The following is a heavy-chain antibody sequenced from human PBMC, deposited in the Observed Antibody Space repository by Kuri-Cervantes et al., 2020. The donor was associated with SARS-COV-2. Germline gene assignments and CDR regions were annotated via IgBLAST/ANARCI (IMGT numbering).Heavy chain of an antibody. J-gene: IGHJ6*02. V-gene: IGHV3-30-3*01. CDR2: ISYDGSNK. D-gene: IGHD1-26*01. Sequence: GESLKISCAASGFTFSSYAMHWVRQAPGKGLEWVAVISYDGSNKYYADSVKGRFTISRDNSKNMLYLQMNSLRAEDTAVYYCARWSIVGATRGLLRYYGMDVWGQGTTVTVSS. CDR1: GFTFSSYA. CDR3: ARWSIVGATRGLLRYYGMDV.